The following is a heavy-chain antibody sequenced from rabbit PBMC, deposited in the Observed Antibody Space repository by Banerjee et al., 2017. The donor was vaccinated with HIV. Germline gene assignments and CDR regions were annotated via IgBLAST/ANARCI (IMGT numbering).Heavy chain of an antibody. D-gene: IGHD7-1*01. CDR1: GISFSSGYY. V-gene: IGHV1S45*01. J-gene: IGHJ4*01. CDR3: ARAADTGYPAFNL. Sequence: QEQLVESGGGLVTLGGSLKLSCKASGISFSSGYYMCWVRQAPGKGPEWIGCIYTGSSGGTYYASWAKGRFTISKTSSTTVTLQMTSLTAADTATYLCARAADTGYPAFNLWGPGTLVTVS. CDR2: IYTGSSGGT.